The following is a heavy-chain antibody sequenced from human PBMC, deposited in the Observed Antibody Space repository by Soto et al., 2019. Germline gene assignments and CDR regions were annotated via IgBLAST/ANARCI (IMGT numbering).Heavy chain of an antibody. V-gene: IGHV1-24*01. CDR2: FDPEDGET. CDR3: ATEYYDFWSGPTPGDYFDY. CDR1: GYTLTELS. Sequence: VASVKVSCKVSGYTLTELSMHWVRQAPGKGLEWMGGFDPEDGETIYAQKFQGRVTMTEDTSTDTAYMELSSLRSEDTAVYYCATEYYDFWSGPTPGDYFDYWGQGTLVTVSS. J-gene: IGHJ4*02. D-gene: IGHD3-3*01.